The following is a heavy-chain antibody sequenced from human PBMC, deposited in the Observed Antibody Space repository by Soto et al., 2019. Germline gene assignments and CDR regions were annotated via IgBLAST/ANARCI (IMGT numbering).Heavy chain of an antibody. J-gene: IGHJ3*02. Sequence: GGSLRLSCAASGFTVSSNYMSWVRQAPGKGLEWVSVIYSGGSTYYADSVKGRFTISRHNSKNTLYLQMNSLRAEDTAVYYCARDGEATVYAFDIWGQGTMVTVSS. CDR3: ARDGEATVYAFDI. D-gene: IGHD3-10*01. CDR2: IYSGGST. CDR1: GFTVSSNY. V-gene: IGHV3-53*04.